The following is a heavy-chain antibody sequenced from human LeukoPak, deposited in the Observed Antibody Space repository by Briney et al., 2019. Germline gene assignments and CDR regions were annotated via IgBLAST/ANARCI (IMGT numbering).Heavy chain of an antibody. V-gene: IGHV3-21*01. CDR1: GFTFSSYS. CDR3: ATESQSVSSWDSHFEY. J-gene: IGHJ4*02. D-gene: IGHD1-26*01. CDR2: ISTSSSYI. Sequence: GGSLRLSCAASGFTFSSYSMNWVRQAPGKGLEWVSSISTSSSYIHYADSVKGRFTISRNNAKKSLYLQMNSLRAEDTAVYYCATESQSVSSWDSHFEYWGQGTLVTVSS.